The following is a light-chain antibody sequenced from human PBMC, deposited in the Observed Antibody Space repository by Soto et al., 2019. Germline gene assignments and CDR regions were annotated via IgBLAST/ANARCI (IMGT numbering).Light chain of an antibody. Sequence: DFQMTQSPSSVSASVGDRVTITCRASQDIHTWLAWFQQKPGKAPKLLIHGASYLHTGVPSRFGGSGSGTDFTLTISSLQPEDFATYYCQQANPVPFTFGPGTKVDV. CDR2: GAS. CDR1: QDIHTW. J-gene: IGKJ3*01. CDR3: QQANPVPFT. V-gene: IGKV1D-12*01.